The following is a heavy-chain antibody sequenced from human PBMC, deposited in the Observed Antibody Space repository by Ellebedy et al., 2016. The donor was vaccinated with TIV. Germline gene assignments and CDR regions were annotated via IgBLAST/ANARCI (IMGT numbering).Heavy chain of an antibody. J-gene: IGHJ4*02. D-gene: IGHD5-18*01. CDR1: GFTFSHHA. V-gene: IGHV3-30*04. CDR3: ASHRGYTSDSPLDS. CDR2: ISYDGNNK. Sequence: GGSLRLSCAASGFTFSHHAFYWVRQAPGKGLEWVTIISYDGNNKFYLDSVEGRFSISRDDSKNTLYLQMNSLRPEDTAVYYCASHRGYTSDSPLDSWGQGTLVTVSS.